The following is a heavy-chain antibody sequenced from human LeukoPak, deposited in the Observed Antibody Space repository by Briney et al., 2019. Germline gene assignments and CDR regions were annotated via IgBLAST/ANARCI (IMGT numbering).Heavy chain of an antibody. CDR1: GGSFSGSD. V-gene: IGHV4-34*01. CDR2: INHSGST. Sequence: SETLSLTCAVSGGSFSGSDRSWIRQAPGKGLEWIGEINHSGSTNYNPSPKSRGTISAEKYTNQSLLKLSSMPAADTTVYYCAGVGSSWPRDAFDIWGQGTMVTVSS. D-gene: IGHD6-13*01. J-gene: IGHJ3*02. CDR3: AGVGSSWPRDAFDI.